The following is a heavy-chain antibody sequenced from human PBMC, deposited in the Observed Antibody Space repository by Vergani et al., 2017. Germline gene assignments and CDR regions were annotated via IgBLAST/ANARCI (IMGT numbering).Heavy chain of an antibody. CDR1: GGTFSSYA. CDR3: TRGLPRTLTTETYYFDD. J-gene: IGHJ4*02. CDR2: IIPIFGTA. Sequence: QVQLVQSGAEVKKPGSSVKVSCKASGGTFSSYAISWVRQAPGQGLEWMGGIIPIFGTANYAQKFQGRVTITADESTSTAYMELSSLRSEDTAVYYCTRGLPRTLTTETYYFDDWGQGTLVSVSP. V-gene: IGHV1-69*01. D-gene: IGHD1-14*01.